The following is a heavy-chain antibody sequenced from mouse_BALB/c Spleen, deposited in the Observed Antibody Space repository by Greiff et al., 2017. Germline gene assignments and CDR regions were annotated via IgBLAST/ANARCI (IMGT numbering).Heavy chain of an antibody. CDR3: ARSGDLYDAMDY. Sequence: VQLQQSGPGLVQPSQSLSITCTVSGFSLTSYGVHWVRQSPGKGLEWLGVIWSGGSTDYNAAFISRLSISKDNSKSKVFFKMNSLQANDTAIYYCARSGDLYDAMDYWGQGTSVTVSS. CDR2: IWSGGST. CDR1: GFSLTSYG. V-gene: IGHV2-2*02. J-gene: IGHJ4*01.